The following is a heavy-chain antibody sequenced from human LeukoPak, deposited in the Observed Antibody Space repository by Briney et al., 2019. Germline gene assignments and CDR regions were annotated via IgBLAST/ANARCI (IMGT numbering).Heavy chain of an antibody. V-gene: IGHV4-59*08. CDR1: GGSISGYS. J-gene: IGHJ6*02. Sequence: PSETLSLTCTVSGGSISGYSWSWIRQPPGKGLQWIGYIHYSGTTNYNPSLRSRVTISLDTSKSQFSLKLSSVTAADTAVYYCARIPVALLTHYYYYGMDVWGQGTTVTVSS. CDR3: ARIPVALLTHYYYYGMDV. D-gene: IGHD4-23*01. CDR2: IHYSGTT.